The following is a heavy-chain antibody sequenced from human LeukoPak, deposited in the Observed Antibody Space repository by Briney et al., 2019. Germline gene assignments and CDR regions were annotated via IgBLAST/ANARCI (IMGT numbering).Heavy chain of an antibody. Sequence: PGGSLRLSCAASGFTFSSYWMHWVRQAPGKGLVWVSRINSDGSSTSYADSVKGRFTISRDNAKNSLYLQMNSLRAEDTAVYYCARWELLGEFDYWGQGTLVTASS. D-gene: IGHD1-26*01. V-gene: IGHV3-74*01. CDR2: INSDGSST. J-gene: IGHJ4*02. CDR3: ARWELLGEFDY. CDR1: GFTFSSYW.